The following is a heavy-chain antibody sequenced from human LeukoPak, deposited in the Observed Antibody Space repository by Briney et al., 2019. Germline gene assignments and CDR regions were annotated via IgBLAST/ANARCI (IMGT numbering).Heavy chain of an antibody. CDR2: DGSNK. D-gene: IGHD5-12*01. CDR3: AKVGVSGYDYTYYFDY. J-gene: IGHJ4*02. Sequence: DGSNKYYADSVKGRFTISRDNSKNTLYLQMNSLRAEDTAVYYCAKVGVSGYDYTYYFDYWGQGTLVTVSS. V-gene: IGHV3-30*02.